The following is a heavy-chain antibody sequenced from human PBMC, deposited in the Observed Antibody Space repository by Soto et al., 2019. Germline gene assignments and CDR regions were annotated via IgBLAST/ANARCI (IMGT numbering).Heavy chain of an antibody. CDR2: TYYRSKWYN. Sequence: SQTLSLTCAISGDSVSSNSAAWNWIRQSPSRGLEWLGRTYYRSKWYNDYAVSVKSRITINPDTSKNQFSLQLNSVTPEDTAVYYCAWTIANWEPEEFDAFDIWGQGTMVTVSS. CDR3: AWTIANWEPEEFDAFDI. V-gene: IGHV6-1*01. CDR1: GDSVSSNSAA. J-gene: IGHJ3*02. D-gene: IGHD7-27*01.